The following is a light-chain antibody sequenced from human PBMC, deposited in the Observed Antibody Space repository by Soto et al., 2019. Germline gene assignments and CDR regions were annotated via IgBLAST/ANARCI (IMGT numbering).Light chain of an antibody. J-gene: IGKJ1*01. CDR2: KAS. Sequence: DIQMTKSPSTLSASVGDRVTITCGASQSISSRLAWYQQKPGKAPKLLIYKASSLESGVSSRFSGSGSGTEFTLTISSLQPDDFATYYCQQYNSYAWTFGQGTKVEIK. CDR1: QSISSR. V-gene: IGKV1-5*03. CDR3: QQYNSYAWT.